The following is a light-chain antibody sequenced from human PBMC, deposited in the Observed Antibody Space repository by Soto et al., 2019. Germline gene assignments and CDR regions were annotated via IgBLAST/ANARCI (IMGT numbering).Light chain of an antibody. CDR2: GAS. V-gene: IGKV3-15*01. CDR1: QSVSSN. J-gene: IGKJ1*01. CDR3: QQYNNRPPWT. Sequence: EIVMTQSPATLSVSPGERATLSCRASQSVSSNLAWYQQKPGQAPRLLIYGASTRATGLPARFSGTGSGTEFTLTISSLQSEDFAVYYCQQYNNRPPWTFGQGTKV.